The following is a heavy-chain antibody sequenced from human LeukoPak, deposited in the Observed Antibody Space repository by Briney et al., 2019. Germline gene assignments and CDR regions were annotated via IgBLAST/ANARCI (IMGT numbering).Heavy chain of an antibody. J-gene: IGHJ6*02. V-gene: IGHV3-30-3*01. CDR3: ARGTPSSSGWLYYGMDV. D-gene: IGHD6-19*01. CDR1: GFTFSSYA. Sequence: GGSLRLSCAASGFTFSSYAMHWVRQAPGKELEWVAVISYDGSNKYYADSVKGRFTISRDNSKNTLYLQMNSLRAEDTAVYYCARGTPSSSGWLYYGMDVWGQGTTVTVSS. CDR2: ISYDGSNK.